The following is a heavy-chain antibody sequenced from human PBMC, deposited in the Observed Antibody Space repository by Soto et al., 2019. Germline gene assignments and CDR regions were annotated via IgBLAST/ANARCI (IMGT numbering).Heavy chain of an antibody. V-gene: IGHV4-30-4*01. J-gene: IGHJ3*02. CDR3: AREVPRYYYDSSGYQGAFDI. CDR1: GGSIRSDDHY. D-gene: IGHD3-22*01. CDR2: IHYSGST. Sequence: QVHLQESGPGLVKPSQTLSLTCTVSGGSIRSDDHYWSWVRQAPGKGLEWIGHIHYSGSTYYNLSLKSRVTISPDTSENQFSLKLSSVTAADTAVYYCAREVPRYYYDSSGYQGAFDIWGQGTMVTVSS.